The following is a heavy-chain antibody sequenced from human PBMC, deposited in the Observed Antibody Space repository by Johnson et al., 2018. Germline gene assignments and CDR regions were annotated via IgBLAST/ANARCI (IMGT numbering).Heavy chain of an antibody. Sequence: VQLVQSGGGLVQPGGSLRLSCAASGFTFSDHYMDWVRQAPGKGLEWVCRTRNTANSYTKEYAASVKGQFTISRDDSKNSLYLQMNSLKTEDTAVYYCARVLQWVVHSFDIWGQGTMVTVSS. CDR2: TRNTANSYTK. D-gene: IGHD6-19*01. V-gene: IGHV3-72*01. CDR1: GFTFSDHY. J-gene: IGHJ3*02. CDR3: ARVLQWVVHSFDI.